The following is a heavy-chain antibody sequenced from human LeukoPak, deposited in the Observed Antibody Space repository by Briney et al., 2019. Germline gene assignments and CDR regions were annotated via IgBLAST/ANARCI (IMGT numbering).Heavy chain of an antibody. CDR1: GFTFSSYA. CDR2: IKLDGSEK. V-gene: IGHV3-7*03. Sequence: TGGSLRLSCAASGFTFSSYAMSWVRQAPGKGLEWVANIKLDGSEKNYVDSVKGRFTISRDNAKNSLYLQMNSLRAEDTAVYYCARGGWALCWGQGTLVTVSS. J-gene: IGHJ4*02. CDR3: ARGGWALC. D-gene: IGHD1-26*01.